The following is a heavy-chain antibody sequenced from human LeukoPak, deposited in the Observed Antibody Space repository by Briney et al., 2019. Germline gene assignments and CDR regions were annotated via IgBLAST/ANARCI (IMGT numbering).Heavy chain of an antibody. CDR1: GGSISSYY. CDR3: ARRSGYGWDDAFDI. V-gene: IGHV4-4*09. D-gene: IGHD3-22*01. Sequence: PSETLSLTCTASGGSISSYYWSWIRQPPGKGLEWIGYIYTSGSTNYNPSLKSRVTISVDTSKNQFSLKLSSVTAADTAVYYCARRSGYGWDDAFDIWGQGTMVTVSS. CDR2: IYTSGST. J-gene: IGHJ3*02.